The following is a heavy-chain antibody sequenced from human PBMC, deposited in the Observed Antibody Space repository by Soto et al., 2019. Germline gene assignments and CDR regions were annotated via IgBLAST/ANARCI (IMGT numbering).Heavy chain of an antibody. Sequence: PGGSLRLSCAASGFTVSSNYMSWVRQAPGKGLGCVSAIGGDGESTHYADSVKGRFTISRDNSKNTLYLQMNSLRAEDTAVYYCAKEGDSAVAGTFWLAYWGQGTLVTVSS. V-gene: IGHV3-23*01. CDR3: AKEGDSAVAGTFWLAY. CDR2: IGGDGEST. D-gene: IGHD6-19*01. CDR1: GFTVSSNY. J-gene: IGHJ4*02.